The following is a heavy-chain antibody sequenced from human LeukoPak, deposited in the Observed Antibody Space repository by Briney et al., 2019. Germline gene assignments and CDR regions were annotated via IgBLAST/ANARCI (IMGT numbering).Heavy chain of an antibody. D-gene: IGHD6-19*01. J-gene: IGHJ4*02. CDR3: ARLQGQWLLHDY. Sequence: SETLSLTCTVSGGSISSYYWSWIRQPPGKGLGWIGYMYYSGNTNYNPSLTSRVTISVDTSRNQFSLKVTSVTAADTAVYYCARLQGQWLLHDYWGQGTLVTVSS. V-gene: IGHV4-59*01. CDR1: GGSISSYY. CDR2: MYYSGNT.